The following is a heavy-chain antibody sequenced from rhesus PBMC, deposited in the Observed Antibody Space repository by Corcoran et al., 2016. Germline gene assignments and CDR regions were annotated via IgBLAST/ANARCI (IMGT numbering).Heavy chain of an antibody. D-gene: IGHD6-31*01. CDR2: IYGNSAST. Sequence: QVKLQQWGEGLVKPSETLSLTCAVYGGSLSGYYYWSWIRQPAGKGLEWFGYIYGNSASTNYNPSLKNRVTISKDTSKNQFSLKLSSVTAADTAVYYCARDQGSGWGFDVWGPGVLVTVSS. V-gene: IGHV4-73*01. J-gene: IGHJ5-1*01. CDR3: ARDQGSGWGFDV. CDR1: GGSLSGYYY.